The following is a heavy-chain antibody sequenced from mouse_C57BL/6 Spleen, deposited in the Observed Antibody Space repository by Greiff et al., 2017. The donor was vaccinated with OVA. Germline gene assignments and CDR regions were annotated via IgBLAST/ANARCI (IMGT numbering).Heavy chain of an antibody. V-gene: IGHV1-64*01. D-gene: IGHD2-1*01. CDR3: AIPYGNYDDYFDY. Sequence: QVQLQQPGAELVKPGASVKLSCKASGYTFTSYWMHWVKQRPGQGLEWIGMIHPNSGSTNYNEKFKSKATLTVDKSSSTAYMQLSSLTSEDSAVYYCAIPYGNYDDYFDYWGQGTTLTVSS. J-gene: IGHJ2*01. CDR2: IHPNSGST. CDR1: GYTFTSYW.